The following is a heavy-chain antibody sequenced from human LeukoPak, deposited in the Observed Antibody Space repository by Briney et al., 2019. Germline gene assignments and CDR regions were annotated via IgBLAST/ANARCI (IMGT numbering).Heavy chain of an antibody. Sequence: SETLSLTCTVSGGSISSYYWSWIRQPPGKGLEWIGYIYYSGSTNYNPSLKSRVTISVDTSKNQFSLKLSSVTAADTAVYYCASTVSISGYYSYYFDYWGQGTLVTVSS. CDR1: GGSISSYY. CDR2: IYYSGST. CDR3: ASTVSISGYYSYYFDY. V-gene: IGHV4-59*01. J-gene: IGHJ4*02. D-gene: IGHD3-22*01.